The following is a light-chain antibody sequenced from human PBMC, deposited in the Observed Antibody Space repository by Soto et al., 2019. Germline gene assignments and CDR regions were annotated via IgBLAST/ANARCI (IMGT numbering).Light chain of an antibody. Sequence: EIVLTQSPGTLSLSPGDRATLSCRASQSVSTNYLAWYQQKPGQAPRLVIYAASSRATGIPDRFSGSGSGTDFTLTISRLEPEDFAVYYCQQYAGSPLTFGGGTKVDIK. CDR2: AAS. CDR3: QQYAGSPLT. CDR1: QSVSTNY. V-gene: IGKV3-20*01. J-gene: IGKJ4*01.